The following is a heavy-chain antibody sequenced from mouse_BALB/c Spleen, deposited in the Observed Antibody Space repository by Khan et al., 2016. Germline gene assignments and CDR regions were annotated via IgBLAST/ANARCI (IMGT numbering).Heavy chain of an antibody. J-gene: IGHJ2*01. Sequence: QVQLQQSGTELAKPGASVKMSCKASGYTFTSYWMHWVKQRPGQGLEWIGYINPHTGDTDYNQKFKDKATLTADKSSSTAYMQLSSLTSEDSAVYYCARGDYWGQGTTLTVSS. CDR3: ARGDY. CDR2: INPHTGDT. V-gene: IGHV1-7*01. CDR1: GYTFTSYW.